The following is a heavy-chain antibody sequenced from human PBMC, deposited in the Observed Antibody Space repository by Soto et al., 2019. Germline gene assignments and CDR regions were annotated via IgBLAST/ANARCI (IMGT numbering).Heavy chain of an antibody. V-gene: IGHV3-23*01. CDR1: GFTFSSYA. D-gene: IGHD3-10*01. J-gene: IGHJ6*02. Sequence: PGGSLRLSCAASGFTFSSYAMSWVRQAPGKGLELVSVISGSGDSTYADSVKGRFTISRDNSKNTLYLQMNSLRAEDTAVYYCARATYGSGTYYLYYYGMDVWGQGTTVTVSS. CDR3: ARATYGSGTYYLYYYGMDV. CDR2: ISGSGDST.